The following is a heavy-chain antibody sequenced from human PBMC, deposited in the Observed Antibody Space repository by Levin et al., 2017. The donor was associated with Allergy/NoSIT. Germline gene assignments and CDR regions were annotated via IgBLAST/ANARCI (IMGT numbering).Heavy chain of an antibody. CDR2: IIPIFGTA. J-gene: IGHJ6*03. V-gene: IGHV1-69*13. D-gene: IGHD2-2*01. Sequence: SVKVSCKASGGTFSSYAISWVRQAPGQGLEWMGGIIPIFGTANYAQKFQGRVTITADESTSTAYMELSSLRSEDTAVYYCARGPPEDCSSTSCLLTGAYYYYYMDVWGKGTTVTVSS. CDR1: GGTFSSYA. CDR3: ARGPPEDCSSTSCLLTGAYYYYYMDV.